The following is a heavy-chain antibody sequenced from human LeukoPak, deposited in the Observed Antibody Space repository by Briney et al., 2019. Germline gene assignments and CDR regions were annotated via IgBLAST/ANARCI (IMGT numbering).Heavy chain of an antibody. CDR1: GFTFDDYG. Sequence: PGGSLRLSCAASGFTSGFTFDDYGMNWVRQVPGKGLEWVSGISRDGGRTGYADSVQGRFTISRDNSRNSLHLQTNSLRVEDTAFYYCVKDSNYDFWSGYYKGFDNWGQGTLVTVSS. CDR2: ISRDGGRT. D-gene: IGHD3-3*01. CDR3: VKDSNYDFWSGYYKGFDN. J-gene: IGHJ4*02. V-gene: IGHV3-20*04.